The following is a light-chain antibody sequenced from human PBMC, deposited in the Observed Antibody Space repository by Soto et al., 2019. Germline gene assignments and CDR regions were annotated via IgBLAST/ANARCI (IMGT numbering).Light chain of an antibody. CDR1: QSLSSR. J-gene: IGKJ2*01. CDR3: QQSFSPPYT. V-gene: IGKV1-39*01. Sequence: IPMTQSPSSLSASVGDRVTITCRASQSLSSRLTWYQQKPGEAPKLLIYETSSLHSGAPSRFSGSGSETDFTLTINSLQPEDFATYYCQQSFSPPYTFGQGTKLEIK. CDR2: ETS.